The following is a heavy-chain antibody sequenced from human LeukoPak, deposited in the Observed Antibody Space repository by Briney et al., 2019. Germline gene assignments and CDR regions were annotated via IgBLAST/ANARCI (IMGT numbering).Heavy chain of an antibody. CDR3: AREGGIAAAVLYYFDY. CDR2: INHSGST. D-gene: IGHD6-13*01. J-gene: IGHJ4*02. CDR1: GGSFSGYY. Sequence: SETLSLTCAVHGGSFSGYYWSWIRQPPGKGLEWIGEINHSGSTNYNPSLKSRVTISVDTSKNQFSLKLSSVTAADTAVYYCAREGGIAAAVLYYFDYWGQGTLVTVSS. V-gene: IGHV4-34*01.